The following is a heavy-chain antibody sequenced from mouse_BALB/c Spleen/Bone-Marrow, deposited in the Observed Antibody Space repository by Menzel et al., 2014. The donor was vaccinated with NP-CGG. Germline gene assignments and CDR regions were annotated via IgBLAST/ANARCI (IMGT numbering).Heavy chain of an antibody. Sequence: QVQLQQSGAGLVKPGASVKLSCKASGYTFTSYWMHWVRQRPGQGLEWIGEINPSNGRTNYNEKFKSKATLTVDISSGTAYMQLSSLTSEDSAVYYCAREYGYYEGFGWFVYWGQGTLVTVSA. D-gene: IGHD2-3*01. J-gene: IGHJ3*01. CDR1: GYTFTSYW. CDR3: AREYGYYEGFGWFVY. CDR2: INPSNGRT. V-gene: IGHV1S81*02.